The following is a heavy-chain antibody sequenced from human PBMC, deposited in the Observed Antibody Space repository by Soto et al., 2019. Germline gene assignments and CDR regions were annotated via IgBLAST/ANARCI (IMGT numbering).Heavy chain of an antibody. CDR3: AKLVIGYCSGNTCDDY. D-gene: IGHD2-15*01. Sequence: VQLLESGGGLIQPGGSLRLSCAASGFTFSYGIHWLRQAPGKGLEWVAYISYDSSNKFYGDSVEGRFTISRDNSKNTQFLQMNSLRAEDTAVYYCAKLVIGYCSGNTCDDYWGQGTLGAVSS. V-gene: IGHV3-30*18. CDR1: GFTFSYG. J-gene: IGHJ4*02. CDR2: ISYDSSNK.